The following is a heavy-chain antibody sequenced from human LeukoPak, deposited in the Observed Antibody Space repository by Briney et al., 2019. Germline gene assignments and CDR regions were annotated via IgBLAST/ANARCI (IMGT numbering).Heavy chain of an antibody. V-gene: IGHV3-15*01. CDR1: GFTSSSYG. J-gene: IGHJ6*03. Sequence: GGSLRLSCAPSGFTSSSYGMHWVRQAPGKGLEWVCRIKSKTDGGTTDYAAPVKGRFTISRDDSKNTLYLQMNSLKTEDTAVYYCTTEIVGAKYYYYYYMDVWGTGTTVTVSS. D-gene: IGHD1-26*01. CDR3: TTEIVGAKYYYYYYMDV. CDR2: IKSKTDGGTT.